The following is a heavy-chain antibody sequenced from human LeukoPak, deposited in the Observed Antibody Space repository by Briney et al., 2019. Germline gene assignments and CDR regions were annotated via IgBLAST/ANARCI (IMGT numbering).Heavy chain of an antibody. CDR3: AKDRGSGWYYFHY. J-gene: IGHJ4*02. V-gene: IGHV3-43*02. CDR2: ISGDSGST. CDR1: GFTFHDYA. D-gene: IGHD6-19*01. Sequence: GGSLRLSCAASGFTFHDYAMYWVRQAPGKSPEWVSLISGDSGSTDYADFVKGRFTISRDNSQNSVFLQMNSLTSEDTAVYFCAKDRGSGWYYFHYWGQGTLVTVSS.